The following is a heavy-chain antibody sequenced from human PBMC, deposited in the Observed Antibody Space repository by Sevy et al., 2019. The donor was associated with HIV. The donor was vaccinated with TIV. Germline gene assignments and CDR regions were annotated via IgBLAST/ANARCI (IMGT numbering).Heavy chain of an antibody. D-gene: IGHD6-13*01. CDR1: GFTFNTYA. J-gene: IGHJ4*02. Sequence: GGSLRLSCVASGFTFNTYAMSWVRQVPGKGLKWVSGINESGGRTYYADSVKGRFTISRDNSKNTLFLQMKSLRVEDTAIYYCAKFPAATGQYTCYFEYWGQGTPVTVSS. CDR3: AKFPAATGQYTCYFEY. CDR2: INESGGRT. V-gene: IGHV3-23*01.